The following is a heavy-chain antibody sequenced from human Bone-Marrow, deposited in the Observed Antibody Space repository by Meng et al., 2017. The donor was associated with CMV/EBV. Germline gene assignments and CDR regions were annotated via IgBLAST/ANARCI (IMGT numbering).Heavy chain of an antibody. V-gene: IGHV3-7*01. CDR1: GFTFSSYW. J-gene: IGHJ4*02. CDR3: ARDPKRGLGSYHE. Sequence: GGSLRLSCAASGFTFSSYWMSWVRQAPGKGLEWVANIKQDGSEKYYVDSVKGRFTISRDNAKNSLYLQMNSLRAEDTAVYYCARDPKRGLGSYHEWGQGQLVTVSS. CDR2: IKQDGSEK. D-gene: IGHD3-16*02.